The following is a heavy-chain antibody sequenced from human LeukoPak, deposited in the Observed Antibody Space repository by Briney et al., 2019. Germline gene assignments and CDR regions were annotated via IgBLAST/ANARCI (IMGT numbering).Heavy chain of an antibody. J-gene: IGHJ5*02. CDR3: ARGAYSGSAQFDP. CDR2: MYYSGST. D-gene: IGHD2-15*01. V-gene: IGHV4-31*03. CDR1: GGSISSGGYY. Sequence: PSQTLSLTCTVSGGSISSGGYYWSWIRQHPGKGLEWIGYMYYSGSTYYNPSLKSRLTISVDTSKNQFFLQLSSVTAADTAVYYCARGAYSGSAQFDPWGQGTLVTVSS.